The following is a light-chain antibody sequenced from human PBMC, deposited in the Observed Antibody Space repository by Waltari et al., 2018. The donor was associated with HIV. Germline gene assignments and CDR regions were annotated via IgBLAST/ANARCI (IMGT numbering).Light chain of an antibody. Sequence: DIQMTQSPSSLSASVGDRVTITCRASQSFSSYLNWYQQKPGKAPKLLIYAASILQSGVPARFSGSGSGTDFTLTINSLQPEDFATDYCQESYSSPFTFGPGTQVDIK. CDR3: QESYSSPFT. CDR1: QSFSSY. V-gene: IGKV1-39*01. CDR2: AAS. J-gene: IGKJ3*01.